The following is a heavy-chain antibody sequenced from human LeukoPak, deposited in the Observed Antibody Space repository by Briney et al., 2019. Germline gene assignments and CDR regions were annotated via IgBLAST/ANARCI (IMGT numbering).Heavy chain of an antibody. CDR2: ISSSSTTK. CDR1: GFTFSAYD. D-gene: IGHD1-1*01. J-gene: IGHJ4*02. CDR3: ARWNLGSDY. Sequence: QAGGSLRLFCVASGFTFSAYDMNWVRQAPGKGLKWLSYISSSSTTKYHADAVKGRFTISRDNAKNSLYLQMTSLRPEDTGVYYCARWNLGSDYWGQGTLVTVSS. V-gene: IGHV3-48*04.